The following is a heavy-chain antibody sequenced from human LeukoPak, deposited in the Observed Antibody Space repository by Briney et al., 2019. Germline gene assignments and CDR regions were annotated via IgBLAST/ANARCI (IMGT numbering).Heavy chain of an antibody. V-gene: IGHV3-23*01. CDR3: ASLYSSSWYLSYGMDV. CDR1: GFTFSSYA. J-gene: IGHJ6*02. CDR2: ISGSGGST. D-gene: IGHD6-13*01. Sequence: GGSLRLSCAASGFTFSSYAMSWVRQAPGKGLEWVSAISGSGGSTYYADSVKGRFTISRDNSKNTLYLQMNSLRAEDTAVYYCASLYSSSWYLSYGMDVWGQGTTVTVSS.